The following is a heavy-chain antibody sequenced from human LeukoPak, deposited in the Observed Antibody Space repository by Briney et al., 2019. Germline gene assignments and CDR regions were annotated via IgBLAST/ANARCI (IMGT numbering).Heavy chain of an antibody. D-gene: IGHD2-2*01. J-gene: IGHJ4*02. Sequence: ASVKVSCKASGYTFTSYAMHWVRQAPGQRLEWMGWINAGNGNTKYSQKFQGRVTITRDTSASTAYMELSRLRSDDTAFYYCARDYCSSTSCLFDYWGQGSLVTVSS. CDR2: INAGNGNT. CDR3: ARDYCSSTSCLFDY. CDR1: GYTFTSYA. V-gene: IGHV1-3*01.